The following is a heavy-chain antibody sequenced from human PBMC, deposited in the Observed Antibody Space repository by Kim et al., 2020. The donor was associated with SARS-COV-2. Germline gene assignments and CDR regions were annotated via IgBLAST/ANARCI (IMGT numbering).Heavy chain of an antibody. CDR2: MNPNSGNT. CDR1: GYTFTSYD. Sequence: ASVKVSCKASGYTFTSYDINWVRQATGQGLEWMGWMNPNSGNTGYAQKFQGRVTMTRNTSISTAYMELSSLRSEDTAVYYCARGRYCSGGSCLRYYYYYYGMDVWGQGTTVTVSS. D-gene: IGHD2-15*01. V-gene: IGHV1-8*01. J-gene: IGHJ6*02. CDR3: ARGRYCSGGSCLRYYYYYYGMDV.